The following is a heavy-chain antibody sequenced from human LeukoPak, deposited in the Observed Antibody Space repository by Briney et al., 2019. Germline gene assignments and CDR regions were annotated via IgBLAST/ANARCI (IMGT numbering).Heavy chain of an antibody. V-gene: IGHV1-8*02. Sequence: GASVKVSCNASGGTFSSYAINWVRQATGQGLEWIGWMNPNSGNTGYAQKFQGRVTMTRNTSISTAYMELSSLRSEDTAVYYCARGGQVVYYFDYWGQGTLVTVSS. CDR3: ARGGQVVYYFDY. CDR2: MNPNSGNT. J-gene: IGHJ4*02. CDR1: GGTFSSYA. D-gene: IGHD3-22*01.